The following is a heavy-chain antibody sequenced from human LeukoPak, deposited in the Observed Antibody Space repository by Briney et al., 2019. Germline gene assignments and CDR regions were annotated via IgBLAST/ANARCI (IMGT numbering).Heavy chain of an antibody. V-gene: IGHV3-23*01. CDR1: GFTFSSYA. J-gene: IGHJ4*02. D-gene: IGHD3/OR15-3a*01. CDR3: AKDMAPRRFRGISFGL. Sequence: LSGGSLRLSCAASGFTFSSYAMSWVRQAPGKGLEWVSAISGSGGSTYYADSVKGRFTISRDNAKNSLYLQMNSLRAEDTAFYYCAKDMAPRRFRGISFGLWGQGTLVTVSS. CDR2: ISGSGGST.